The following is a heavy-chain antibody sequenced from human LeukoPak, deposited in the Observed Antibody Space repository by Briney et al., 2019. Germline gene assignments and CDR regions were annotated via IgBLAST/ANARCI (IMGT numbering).Heavy chain of an antibody. J-gene: IGHJ4*02. D-gene: IGHD6-19*01. V-gene: IGHV3-23*01. CDR2: ISGSGGST. Sequence: GGSLRLSCEASGFTFSSYGMSWVRQAPGKGLEWVSAISGSGGSTYYADSVKGRFTISRDNSKNTLYLQMNSLRAEDTAVYYCAKGGPMRIAVAGNCHFDYWGQGTLVTVSS. CDR3: AKGGPMRIAVAGNCHFDY. CDR1: GFTFSSYG.